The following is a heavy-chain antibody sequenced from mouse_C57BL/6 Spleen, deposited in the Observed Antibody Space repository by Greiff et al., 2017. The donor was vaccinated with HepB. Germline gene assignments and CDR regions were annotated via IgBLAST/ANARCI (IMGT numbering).Heavy chain of an antibody. D-gene: IGHD1-1*01. V-gene: IGHV1-61*01. CDR1: GYTFTSYW. Sequence: QVHVKQPGAELVRPGSSVKLSCKASGYTFTSYWMDWVKQRPGQGLEWIGNIYPSDSETHYNQKFKDKATLTVDKSSSTAYMQLSSLTSEDSAVYYCAISENYGSSYSAWFAYWGQGTLVTVSA. J-gene: IGHJ3*01. CDR2: IYPSDSET. CDR3: AISENYGSSYSAWFAY.